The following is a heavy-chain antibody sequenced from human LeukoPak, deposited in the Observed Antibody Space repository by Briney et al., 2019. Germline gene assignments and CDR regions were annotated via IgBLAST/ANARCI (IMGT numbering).Heavy chain of an antibody. CDR2: MNPNSGNT. CDR1: GYTFTSYD. CDR3: ARDLSAAAADIKSPYYFDY. D-gene: IGHD6-13*01. J-gene: IGHJ4*02. V-gene: IGHV1-8*01. Sequence: ASVKVSCKASGYTFTSYDINWVRQATGQGLEWMGWMNPNSGNTGYAQKFQGRVTITADKSTSTAYMELSSLRSEDTAVYYCARDLSAAAADIKSPYYFDYWGQGTLVTVSS.